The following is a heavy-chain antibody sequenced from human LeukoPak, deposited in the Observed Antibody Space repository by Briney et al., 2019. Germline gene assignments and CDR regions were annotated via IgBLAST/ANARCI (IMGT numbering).Heavy chain of an antibody. D-gene: IGHD6-13*01. CDR3: ARAGAAAGTPFDY. CDR2: ITSYNGNT. CDR1: GYTFSSYG. J-gene: IGHJ4*02. V-gene: IGHV1-18*01. Sequence: ASVKVSCKASGYTFSSYGISWVRQAPGQGLEWMGWITSYNGNTKYSQQLQGRVTMTTDTSTGTAYMELRSLRSDDTAVYYCARAGAAAGTPFDYWGQGTLVTVSS.